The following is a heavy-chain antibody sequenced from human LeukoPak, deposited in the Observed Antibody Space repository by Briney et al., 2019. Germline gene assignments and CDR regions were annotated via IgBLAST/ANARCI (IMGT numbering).Heavy chain of an antibody. CDR3: AKDYNDFWSGYYIHY. V-gene: IGHV3-23*01. CDR2: ISGSGGST. CDR1: GFTFSSYA. Sequence: GGSLRLSCAASGFTFSSYAMSWVRQAPGQGLEWVSAISGSGGSTYYADSVKGRFTISRDNSKNTLYLQMNSLRAEDTAVYYCAKDYNDFWSGYYIHYWGQGTLVTVSS. D-gene: IGHD3-3*01. J-gene: IGHJ4*02.